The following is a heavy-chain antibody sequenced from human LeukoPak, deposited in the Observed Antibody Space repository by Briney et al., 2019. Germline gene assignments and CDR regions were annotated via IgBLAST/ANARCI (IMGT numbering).Heavy chain of an antibody. CDR1: GGSINNYY. V-gene: IGHV4-59*01. D-gene: IGHD3-22*01. J-gene: IGHJ4*02. Sequence: PSETLSLTCTVSGGSINNYYWSWIRQPPGKGLEWIGYIFYSGSTNYSPSLKSRVSISLDASKNQFSLKLTSVTAADTAVYYCARVGYYYDTRGFFDSWGQGTLVTVSS. CDR3: ARVGYYYDTRGFFDS. CDR2: IFYSGST.